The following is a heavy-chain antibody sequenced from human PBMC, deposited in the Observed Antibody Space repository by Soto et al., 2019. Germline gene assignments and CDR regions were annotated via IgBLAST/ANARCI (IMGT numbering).Heavy chain of an antibody. CDR2: IYPGDSDT. J-gene: IGHJ6*02. Sequence: GESLKISCKGSGYSFTSYWIGWVRQMPGKGLEWMGIIYPGDSDTRYSPSFQGQVTISADKSISTAYLQWSSLKASDTAMYYCARRYSSSSLYYYGMDVWGQGTTVTVSS. V-gene: IGHV5-51*01. D-gene: IGHD6-6*01. CDR3: ARRYSSSSLYYYGMDV. CDR1: GYSFTSYW.